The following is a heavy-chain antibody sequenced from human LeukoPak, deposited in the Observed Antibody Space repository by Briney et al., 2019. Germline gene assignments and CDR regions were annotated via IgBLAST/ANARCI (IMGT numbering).Heavy chain of an antibody. CDR2: INPNSGGT. J-gene: IGHJ4*02. CDR3: ARYYDILTGYQG. Sequence: GASVKVSCKASGYTFTGYYMHWVRQAPGQGLGWMGWINPNSGGTNYAQKFQGRVTMTRDTSISAAYMELSRLRSDDTAVYYCARYYDILTGYQGWGQGTLVTVSS. V-gene: IGHV1-2*02. CDR1: GYTFTGYY. D-gene: IGHD3-9*01.